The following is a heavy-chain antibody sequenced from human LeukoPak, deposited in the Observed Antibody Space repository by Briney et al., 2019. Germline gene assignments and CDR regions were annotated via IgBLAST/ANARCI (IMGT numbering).Heavy chain of an antibody. J-gene: IGHJ6*03. CDR3: AKDRCSNGIGCYYYYMDV. CDR1: GFTFSSYG. Sequence: GGSLRLSCAASGFTFSSYGMHWVRQAPGKGLEWVAYIQYDGSNQQYADSVKGRFSISRDNSKNILYLQMNSLRAEDTAVHYCAKDRCSNGIGCYYYYMDVWGKGTTVTISS. D-gene: IGHD2-8*01. V-gene: IGHV3-30*02. CDR2: IQYDGSNQ.